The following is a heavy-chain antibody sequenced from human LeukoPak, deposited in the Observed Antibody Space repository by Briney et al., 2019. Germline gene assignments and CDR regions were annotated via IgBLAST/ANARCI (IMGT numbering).Heavy chain of an antibody. V-gene: IGHV3-53*01. CDR3: ARGGLSPVYH. CDR2: IYSGGST. CDR1: GLNVSSNY. J-gene: IGHJ5*02. Sequence: GGSLRLSCAASGLNVSSNYMSWVRQAPGKGLEWVSVIYSGGSTYYADSVMGRFTISRDNSKNTLYLQMNSLRAEDTAVYYCARGGLSPVYHWGQGTLVTVSS.